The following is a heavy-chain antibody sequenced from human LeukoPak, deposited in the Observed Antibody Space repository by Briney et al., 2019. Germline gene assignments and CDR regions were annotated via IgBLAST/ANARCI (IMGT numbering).Heavy chain of an antibody. Sequence: PSETLSLTCTVTGASFRSDTYFWGWIRQPPGKGPEWVGSIYYSGNTYYNPSLKSRVTISIDTTKNQFSLKLSSVTAADTAVYYCTRTHNKPTNWFDPWGQGTLVTVSS. CDR3: TRTHNKPTNWFDP. CDR2: IYYSGNT. V-gene: IGHV4-39*01. J-gene: IGHJ5*02. CDR1: GASFRSDTYF.